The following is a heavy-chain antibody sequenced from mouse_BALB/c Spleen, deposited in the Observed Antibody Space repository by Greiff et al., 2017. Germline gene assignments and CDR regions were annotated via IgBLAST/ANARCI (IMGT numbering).Heavy chain of an antibody. CDR1: GYTFTSYY. Sequence: VQLQQPGAELVKPGASVKLSCKASGYTFTSYYMYWVKQRPGQGLEWIGGINPSNGGTNFNEKFKSKATLTVDKSSSTAYMQLSSLTSEDSAVYYCAPYGYDTGFAYWGQGTLVTVSA. D-gene: IGHD2-2*01. CDR3: APYGYDTGFAY. CDR2: INPSNGGT. V-gene: IGHV1S81*02. J-gene: IGHJ3*01.